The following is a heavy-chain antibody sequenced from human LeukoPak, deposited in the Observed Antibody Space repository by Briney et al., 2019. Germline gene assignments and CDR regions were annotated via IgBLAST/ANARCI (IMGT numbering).Heavy chain of an antibody. CDR2: ISYDGSNK. CDR1: GFTFSSYA. CDR3: ARDPYCTNGVCYYGMDV. V-gene: IGHV3-30*04. Sequence: GGSLRLSCAASGFTFSSYAMHWVRQAPGKGLEWVAVISYDGSNKYYADSVKGRFTISRDNSKNTLYLQMYSLRAEDTAVYYCARDPYCTNGVCYYGMDVWGQGTTVTVSS. D-gene: IGHD2-8*01. J-gene: IGHJ6*02.